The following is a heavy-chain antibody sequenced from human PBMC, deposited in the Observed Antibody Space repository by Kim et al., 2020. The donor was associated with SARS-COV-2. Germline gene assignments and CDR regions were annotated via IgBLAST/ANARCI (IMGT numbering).Heavy chain of an antibody. CDR1: GFTVSSTY. CDR3: ARDRYFDL. D-gene: IGHD3-22*01. Sequence: GGSLRLSCAASGFTVSSTYMNWVRQAPGKGLEWVSFIYGDGSTYYADSVKGRFTISTDNSKNTLYLQMNSLRAEDTAVYYCARDRYFDLWGRGTLVTVSS. CDR2: IYGDGST. V-gene: IGHV3-66*02. J-gene: IGHJ2*01.